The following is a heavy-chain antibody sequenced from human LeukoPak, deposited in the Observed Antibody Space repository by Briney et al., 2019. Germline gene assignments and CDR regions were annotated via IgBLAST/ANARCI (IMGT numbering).Heavy chain of an antibody. D-gene: IGHD6-6*01. CDR1: GGSFSGYY. J-gene: IGHJ6*03. Sequence: SETLSLTCAVYGGSFSGYYWSWIRQPPGKGLECIGEINHSGSTNYNPSLKSRVTISVDTSKNQFSLKLSSVTAADTAVYYCARGSKGSSARGYYYYMDVWGKGTTVTVSS. CDR2: INHSGST. CDR3: ARGSKGSSARGYYYYMDV. V-gene: IGHV4-34*01.